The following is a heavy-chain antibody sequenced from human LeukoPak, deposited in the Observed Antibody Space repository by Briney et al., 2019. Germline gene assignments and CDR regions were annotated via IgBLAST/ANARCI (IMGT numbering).Heavy chain of an antibody. CDR1: GGSISSSNW. D-gene: IGHD3-10*01. V-gene: IGHV4-4*02. J-gene: IGHJ4*02. CDR3: ASSYYYGSGNDY. CDR2: IYHSGST. Sequence: SETLSLTCAVSGGSISSSNWWSWVRQPPGKGLEWIGEIYHSGSTNYNPSLKSRVTISVDKSKNQFSLKLSSVTAADTAVYYCASSYYYGSGNDYWGQGTLVTVSS.